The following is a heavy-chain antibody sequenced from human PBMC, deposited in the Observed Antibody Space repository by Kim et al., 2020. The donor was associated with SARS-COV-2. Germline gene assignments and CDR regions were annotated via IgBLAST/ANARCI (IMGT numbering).Heavy chain of an antibody. Sequence: SVKVSCKASGGTFSSYVISWVRQAPGQGLEWMGGIIPMFDTANYAQKFQGRVTITADESTRTAYMELSSLRSEDTAFYYCAKVDDHYYDSSGYLFQRWGQGTLVSVSS. CDR3: AKVDDHYYDSSGYLFQR. CDR1: GGTFSSYV. J-gene: IGHJ1*01. D-gene: IGHD3-22*01. CDR2: IIPMFDTA. V-gene: IGHV1-69*13.